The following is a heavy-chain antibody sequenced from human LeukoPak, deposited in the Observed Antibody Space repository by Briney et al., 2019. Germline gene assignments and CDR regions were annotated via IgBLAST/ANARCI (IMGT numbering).Heavy chain of an antibody. CDR1: GYTFTGYY. Sequence: ASVKVSCKASGYTFTGYYMHWVRQAPGQGLGWMGWINPNSGGTNYAQKFQGRVTMTRDTSISTAYMELSRLRSDDTAVYYCASGLGYCSGGSCHILDYWGQGTLVSVSS. CDR3: ASGLGYCSGGSCHILDY. CDR2: INPNSGGT. J-gene: IGHJ4*02. V-gene: IGHV1-2*02. D-gene: IGHD2-15*01.